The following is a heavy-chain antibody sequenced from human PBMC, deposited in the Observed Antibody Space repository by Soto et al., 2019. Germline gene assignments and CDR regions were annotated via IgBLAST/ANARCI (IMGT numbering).Heavy chain of an antibody. CDR1: GLTFSSYS. CDR2: ISSSSSYI. Sequence: EVQLVESGGGLVKSGGSLRLSCAASGLTFSSYSMNWVRQAQGKGLAWVSSISSSSSYIYYGDSVKGRFTISRDNAKNYLYLQMNSLRAEDTAVYYCARVGRSSSSSWGQGTLVTVSS. CDR3: ARVGRSSSSS. J-gene: IGHJ5*02. V-gene: IGHV3-21*01. D-gene: IGHD6-6*01.